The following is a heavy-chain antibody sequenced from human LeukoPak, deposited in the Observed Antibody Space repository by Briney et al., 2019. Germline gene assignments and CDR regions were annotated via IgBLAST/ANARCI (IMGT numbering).Heavy chain of an antibody. V-gene: IGHV3-23*01. J-gene: IGHJ4*02. CDR3: AKECDYSPGHKFDL. CDR1: GFPFNKHP. Sequence: GGSPSLPFSGPGFPFNKHPMGLGRPGPGKGHGLVSVLFTGGGRTLYADSVKGRFTISGDTSRTTLYLQMNGLRAEDTAVYYCAKECDYSPGHKFDLWGQGTLVTVSS. CDR2: LFTGGGRT. D-gene: IGHD3-10*01.